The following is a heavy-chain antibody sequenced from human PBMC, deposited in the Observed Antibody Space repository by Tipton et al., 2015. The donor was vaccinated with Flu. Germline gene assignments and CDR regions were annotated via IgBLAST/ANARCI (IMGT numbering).Heavy chain of an antibody. Sequence: QLVQSGGGLVQPGRSLRLSCTASGFTFTTYAMSWVRQAPGKGLKWVSTISGGGGSTYYTDSVKGRFTISRDNSKNTLYLQMNSLRAEDTAIYYCAKVIPEIVSGLDSWGQGTLVTVSS. CDR1: GFTFTTYA. J-gene: IGHJ4*02. V-gene: IGHV3-23*04. CDR3: AKVIPEIVSGLDS. CDR2: ISGGGGST. D-gene: IGHD5/OR15-5a*01.